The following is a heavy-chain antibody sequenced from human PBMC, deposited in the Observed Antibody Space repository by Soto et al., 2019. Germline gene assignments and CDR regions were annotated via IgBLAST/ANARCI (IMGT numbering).Heavy chain of an antibody. D-gene: IGHD1-1*01. CDR2: FYYSGST. CDR1: GGSVSGGSYF. Sequence: SETLSLTCTVSGGSVSGGSYFWSWVRQPPGKGLEWIGYFYYSGSTKYNPSLKSRVTILEDTSKNQFSLKLNSVTAADTAVYYCAREGRMGTFDYWGQGTLVTVSS. J-gene: IGHJ4*02. V-gene: IGHV4-61*01. CDR3: AREGRMGTFDY.